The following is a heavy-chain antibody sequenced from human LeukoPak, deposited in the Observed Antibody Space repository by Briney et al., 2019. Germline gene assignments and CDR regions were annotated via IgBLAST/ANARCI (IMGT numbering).Heavy chain of an antibody. J-gene: IGHJ4*02. CDR3: ATGAVANQPNEYYFDY. CDR1: GYTFTSYY. Sequence: ASVKVSCKASGYTFTSYYMHWVRQAPGQGLEWMGIINPSGGSTSYAQKFQGRVTMTEDTSTDTAYMELSSLRSEDTAVYYCATGAVANQPNEYYFDYWGQGTLVTVSS. D-gene: IGHD6-19*01. CDR2: INPSGGST. V-gene: IGHV1-46*01.